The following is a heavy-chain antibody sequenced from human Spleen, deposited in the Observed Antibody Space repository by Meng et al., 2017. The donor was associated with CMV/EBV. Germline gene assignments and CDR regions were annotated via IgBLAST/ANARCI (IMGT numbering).Heavy chain of an antibody. D-gene: IGHD6-19*01. CDR3: ARGYSSGWYGVDY. J-gene: IGHJ4*02. V-gene: IGHV4-34*01. Sequence: CSVYGGSFSGYYWSWIRQPPGKGLEWIGEINHSGGTNYNPSLKSRVTISVDTSKNQFSLKLSSVTAADTAVYYCARGYSSGWYGVDYWGQGTLVTVSS. CDR2: INHSGGT. CDR1: GGSFSGYY.